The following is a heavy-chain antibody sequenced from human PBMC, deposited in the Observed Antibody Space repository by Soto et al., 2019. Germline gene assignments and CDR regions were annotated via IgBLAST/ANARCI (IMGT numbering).Heavy chain of an antibody. CDR3: ARGSTDSYPGSRIFDL. Sequence: GGSLRLSCVDSGLTFGSRAMTWVRQAPGEGLQWVSTITDTGGDAKYADCVRGRFVISRDNSKKTLYLQMTSLTAEDSAMYYCARGSTDSYPGSRIFDLWGRGTLVTVSS. V-gene: IGHV3-23*01. CDR1: GLTFGSRA. J-gene: IGHJ4*02. CDR2: ITDTGGDA. D-gene: IGHD3-10*01.